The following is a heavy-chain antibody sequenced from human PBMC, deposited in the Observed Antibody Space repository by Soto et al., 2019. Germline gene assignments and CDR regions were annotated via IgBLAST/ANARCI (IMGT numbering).Heavy chain of an antibody. D-gene: IGHD3-3*01. CDR1: GFTFSSYA. Sequence: GGSLRLSCAASGFTFSSYAMSWVRQAPGKGLEWVSAISGSGGSTYYADSVKGRFTISRDNSKNTLYLQMNSLRAEDTAVYYCAKEGGDFWTLGDAFDIWGQGTMVTVSS. V-gene: IGHV3-23*01. J-gene: IGHJ3*02. CDR3: AKEGGDFWTLGDAFDI. CDR2: ISGSGGST.